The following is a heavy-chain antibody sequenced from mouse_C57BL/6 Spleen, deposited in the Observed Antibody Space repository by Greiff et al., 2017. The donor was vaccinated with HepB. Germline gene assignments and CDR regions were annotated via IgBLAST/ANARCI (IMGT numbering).Heavy chain of an antibody. J-gene: IGHJ1*03. CDR1: GFTFSSYG. Sequence: EVKLMESGGDLVKPGGSLKLSCAASGFTFSSYGMSWVRQTPDKRLEWVATISSGGSYTYYPDSVKGRFTISRDNAKNTLYLQMSSLKSEDTAMYYCARHWDYGSSSLWYFDVWGTGTTVTVSS. CDR2: ISSGGSYT. D-gene: IGHD1-1*01. CDR3: ARHWDYGSSSLWYFDV. V-gene: IGHV5-6*01.